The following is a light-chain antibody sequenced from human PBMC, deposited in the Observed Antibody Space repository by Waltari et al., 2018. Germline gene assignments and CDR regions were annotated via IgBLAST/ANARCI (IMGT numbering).Light chain of an antibody. V-gene: IGKV3-20*01. CDR3: QKYESLPAT. J-gene: IGKJ1*01. Sequence: EIVLTQSPGTLSLSPGERATLSCRVSQSVRKYLAWYQQRPGQAPRLLIYDASTRATGIPDRFSGSGFGTDFSLTISRLEPEDFAVYYCQKYESLPATFGQGTKVEIK. CDR1: QSVRKY. CDR2: DAS.